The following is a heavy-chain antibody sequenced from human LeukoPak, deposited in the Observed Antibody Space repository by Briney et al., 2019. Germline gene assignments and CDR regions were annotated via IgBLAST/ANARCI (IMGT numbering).Heavy chain of an antibody. D-gene: IGHD2-15*01. V-gene: IGHV1-3*03. CDR3: ARARYETRIWPKSRYDYYHYMDV. CDR1: GYTFTTYG. Sequence: ASVKVSCKASGYTFTTYGMNWVRQAPGQRLEWMGWINAGNGNTKYSQEFQDRVTITRDTSASTVYMELSSLRSGDMAVYYCARARYETRIWPKSRYDYYHYMDVWGKGTTVTVSS. J-gene: IGHJ6*03. CDR2: INAGNGNT.